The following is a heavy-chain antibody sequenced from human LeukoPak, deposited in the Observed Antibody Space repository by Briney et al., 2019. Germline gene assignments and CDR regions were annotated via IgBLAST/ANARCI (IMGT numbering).Heavy chain of an antibody. Sequence: GASVKVSCKASGYTFTSYDINWVRQATGQGLEWMGWMNPNSGNTGYAQEFQGRVTMTRNTSISTAYMELSSLRSEDTAVYYCARAVRSGAYYYYYGMDVWGQGTTVTVSS. CDR1: GYTFTSYD. J-gene: IGHJ6*02. CDR3: ARAVRSGAYYYYYGMDV. CDR2: MNPNSGNT. D-gene: IGHD2-15*01. V-gene: IGHV1-8*01.